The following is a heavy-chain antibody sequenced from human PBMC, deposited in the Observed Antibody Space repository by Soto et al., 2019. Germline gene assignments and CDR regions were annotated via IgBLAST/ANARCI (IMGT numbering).Heavy chain of an antibody. D-gene: IGHD3-9*01. V-gene: IGHV1-2*04. J-gene: IGHJ6*02. CDR3: ARDIRYFDWLSRAYYYGMDV. CDR2: INPNSGGT. CDR1: GYTCTVYY. Sequence: GASVKVSCKASGYTCTVYYMHGVGQSPLQWRGWMGCINPNSGGTNYAQKFQGWVTMTRDTSISTAYMELSRLRSDDTAVYYCARDIRYFDWLSRAYYYGMDVLGQGTAVTVSS.